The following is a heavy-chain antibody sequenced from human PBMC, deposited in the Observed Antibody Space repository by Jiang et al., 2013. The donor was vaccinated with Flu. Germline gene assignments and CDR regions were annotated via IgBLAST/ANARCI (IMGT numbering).Heavy chain of an antibody. Sequence: SGAEVKKPGASVKVSCKASGYTFTSYYMHWVRQAPGQGLEWMGIINPRGGSTTYAQKFQGRVTMTRDTSTSTVYMELGSLRSEDTALYYCARDPSSSRGYYYGMDVWGQGTTVTVSS. CDR1: GYTFTSYY. CDR3: ARDPSSSRGYYYGMDV. D-gene: IGHD6-6*01. V-gene: IGHV1-46*01. CDR2: INPRGGST. J-gene: IGHJ6*02.